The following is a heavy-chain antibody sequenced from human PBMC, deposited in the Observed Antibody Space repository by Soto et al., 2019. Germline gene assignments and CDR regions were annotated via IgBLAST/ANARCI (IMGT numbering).Heavy chain of an antibody. V-gene: IGHV3-7*01. J-gene: IGHJ4*02. CDR1: GFTFSTYW. Sequence: EVQLVESGGGLVQPGGSLRLFCAASGFTFSTYWMTWVRQAPGKGLEWVANIRQDGSAKYYVDSVKGRFTISRDNAMNSLHLQMNSLRVEDTAVYYCVRDSYTRDWHEAASDYWGQGTLVTVSS. D-gene: IGHD1-1*01. CDR3: VRDSYTRDWHEAASDY. CDR2: IRQDGSAK.